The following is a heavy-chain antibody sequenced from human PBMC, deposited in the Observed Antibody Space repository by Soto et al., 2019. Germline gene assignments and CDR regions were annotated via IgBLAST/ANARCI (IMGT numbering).Heavy chain of an antibody. J-gene: IGHJ4*02. D-gene: IGHD3-9*01. V-gene: IGHV4-59*08. CDR1: AGSISSYY. Sequence: SETLSLTCTVSAGSISSYYWSWIRQPPGKGLEWIGYIYYSGSTNYNPSLKSRVTISVDTSKNQFSLKLSSVTAADTAVYYCARMTIRDDSFFAYWGQGTLVSVSS. CDR3: ARMTIRDDSFFAY. CDR2: IYYSGST.